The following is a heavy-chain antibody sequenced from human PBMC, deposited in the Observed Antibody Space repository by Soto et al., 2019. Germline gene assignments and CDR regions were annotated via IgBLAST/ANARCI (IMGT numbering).Heavy chain of an antibody. V-gene: IGHV3-15*01. CDR1: GFTFSNAW. J-gene: IGHJ4*02. CDR2: IKSKTDGGTT. D-gene: IGHD3-22*01. Sequence: EVQLVESGGGLVKPGGSLRLFCAASGFTFSNAWMSWVRQAPGKGLEWVGRIKSKTDGGTTDYAAPVKGRFTISRDDSKNTLYLQMNSLKTEDTAVYYCTTEDPYYYDSGRDYWGQGTLVTVSS. CDR3: TTEDPYYYDSGRDY.